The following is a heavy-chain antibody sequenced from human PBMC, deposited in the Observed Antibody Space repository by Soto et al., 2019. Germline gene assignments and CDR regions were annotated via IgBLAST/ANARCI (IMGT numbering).Heavy chain of an antibody. CDR3: ARGGAVVVPGAVDRHNWFDP. CDR2: INHSGST. Sequence: SETLSLTCAVYGGSFSGYYWSWIRQPPGKGLEWIGEINHSGSTNYNPSLKSRVTISVDTSKNQFSLKLSSVTAADTAVYYCARGGAVVVPGAVDRHNWFDPWGQGALVT. CDR1: GGSFSGYY. J-gene: IGHJ5*02. V-gene: IGHV4-34*01. D-gene: IGHD2-2*01.